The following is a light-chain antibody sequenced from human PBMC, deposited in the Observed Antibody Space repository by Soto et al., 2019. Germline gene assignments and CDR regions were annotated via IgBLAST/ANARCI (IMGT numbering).Light chain of an antibody. CDR1: QGVSTY. CDR3: QQRSNWPST. V-gene: IGKV3-11*01. CDR2: DAS. Sequence: EIVLTQSPFTLSLSPGERATLSCRASQGVSTYLAWYQQKPGRAPRLLIYDASSRATGIPARFSGSGSGTDFTLTISSLEPEDFAVYYCQQRSNWPSTFGGGTKVEIK. J-gene: IGKJ4*01.